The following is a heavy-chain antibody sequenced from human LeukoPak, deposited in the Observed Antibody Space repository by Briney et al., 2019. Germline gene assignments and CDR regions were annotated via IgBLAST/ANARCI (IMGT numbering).Heavy chain of an antibody. CDR3: APG. Sequence: PGGSLRLSCSTSAFNFNHYAMHWVRQTPGGGLEWVAVVSFDGVNKYYADSVKGRFTITRDNSKDTLYLQMNTLRLEDTGVYYCAPGGGQGTLVTVSS. CDR1: AFNFNHYA. CDR2: VSFDGVNK. V-gene: IGHV3-30*04. J-gene: IGHJ4*02.